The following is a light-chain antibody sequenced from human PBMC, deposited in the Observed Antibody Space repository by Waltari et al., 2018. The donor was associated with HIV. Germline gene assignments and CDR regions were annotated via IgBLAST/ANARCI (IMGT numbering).Light chain of an antibody. CDR3: ATWDDSLNGVL. Sequence: QSVLTQPPSASEIPGQRVTISCTGGNSNVGSNYVYWYQQVPGTAPKLLVYRDSQRQSWFPDRFTGSKSGTSASVAISGLRSEDEADYYCATWDDSLNGVLFGGGSKLTVI. J-gene: IGLJ2*01. CDR1: NSNVGSNY. V-gene: IGLV1-47*01. CDR2: RDS.